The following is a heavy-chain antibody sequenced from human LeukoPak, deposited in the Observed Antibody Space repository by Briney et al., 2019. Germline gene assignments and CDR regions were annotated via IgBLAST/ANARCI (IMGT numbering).Heavy chain of an antibody. D-gene: IGHD2-2*01. CDR3: ARDTAYCSSTSCYGAFDI. V-gene: IGHV3-48*01. CDR2: ISSSSSTI. Sequence: GGSLRLSCAASGFTFSSYSMNWVRQAPGKGLEWVSYISSSSSTIYYADSVKGRFTISRDNAKNSLYLQMNSLRAEDTAVYYCARDTAYCSSTSCYGAFDIWGQGTLVTVSS. CDR1: GFTFSSYS. J-gene: IGHJ3*02.